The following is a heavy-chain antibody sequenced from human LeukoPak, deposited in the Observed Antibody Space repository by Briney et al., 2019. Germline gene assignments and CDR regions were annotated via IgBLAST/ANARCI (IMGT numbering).Heavy chain of an antibody. Sequence: GGSLRLSCAASGFTFSSYAMSWVRQAPGKGLEWVSAISGSGGSTYYADSVKGRFTISRDNSKNTLYLQMNGLRAEDTAVYYCARGGLVLASYYNYWGQGTLVTVSS. J-gene: IGHJ4*02. CDR1: GFTFSSYA. D-gene: IGHD6-19*01. V-gene: IGHV3-23*01. CDR3: ARGGLVLASYYNY. CDR2: ISGSGGST.